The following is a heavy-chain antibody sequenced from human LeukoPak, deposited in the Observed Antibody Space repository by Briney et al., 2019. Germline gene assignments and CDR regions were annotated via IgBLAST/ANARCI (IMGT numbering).Heavy chain of an antibody. CDR1: GFTFSSYG. J-gene: IGHJ4*02. V-gene: IGHV3-30*18. D-gene: IGHD2-15*01. CDR2: ISYDGSNK. Sequence: PGGSLRLSCAASGFTFSSYGMRWVRQAPGKGLEWVAVISYDGSNKYYADSVKGRFTISRDNSKNTLYLQMNSLRAEDTAVYYCAKDLGYCSGGSCYYFDYWGQGTLVTVSS. CDR3: AKDLGYCSGGSCYYFDY.